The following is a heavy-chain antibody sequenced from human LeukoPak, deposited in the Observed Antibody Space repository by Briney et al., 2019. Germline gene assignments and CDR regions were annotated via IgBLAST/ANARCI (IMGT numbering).Heavy chain of an antibody. CDR2: IRYVGSDK. CDR3: ARENDYALDC. Sequence: PGRSLRLSCAASGFTFSSYGMHWVRQAPGKGLEWVAVIRYVGSDKYYADSVKGRFTISRDNSQNTMYLQMNSLRAEDTAVYYCARENDYALDCWGQGTLVTVSS. J-gene: IGHJ4*02. V-gene: IGHV3-30*12. D-gene: IGHD4-17*01. CDR1: GFTFSSYG.